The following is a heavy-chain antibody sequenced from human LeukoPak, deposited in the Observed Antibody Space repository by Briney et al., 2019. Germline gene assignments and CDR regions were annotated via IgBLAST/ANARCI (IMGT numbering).Heavy chain of an antibody. CDR3: ARDGRMTVANPNYFDS. CDR2: INPGGGST. Sequence: ASVKVSCKASGYTFRNYYVHWVRQAPGQGLEWMGIINPGGGSTTYSQKFQDRVTMTRDTSTNTVYMELSSLRSDDTAVYYCARDGRMTVANPNYFDSWGQGTLVTVSS. J-gene: IGHJ4*02. D-gene: IGHD4/OR15-4a*01. V-gene: IGHV1-46*01. CDR1: GYTFRNYY.